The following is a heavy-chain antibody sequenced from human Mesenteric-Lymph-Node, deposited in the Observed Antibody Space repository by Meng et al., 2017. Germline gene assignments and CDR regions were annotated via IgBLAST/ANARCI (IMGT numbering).Heavy chain of an antibody. V-gene: IGHV4-39*07. CDR1: GGSISSSSYY. CDR2: IYYSGST. D-gene: IGHD3-16*02. Sequence: GSLRLSCTVSGGSISSSSYYWGWIRQPPGKGLEWIGSIYYSGSTYYNPSLKSRVTISVDTSKNQFSLKLSSVTAADTAVYYCARETKRAFGGVIVHYWGQGTLVTVSS. CDR3: ARETKRAFGGVIVHY. J-gene: IGHJ4*02.